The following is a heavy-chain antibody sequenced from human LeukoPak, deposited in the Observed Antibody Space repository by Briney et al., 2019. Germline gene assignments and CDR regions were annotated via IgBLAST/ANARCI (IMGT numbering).Heavy chain of an antibody. CDR3: ARALFDVESGDAFDI. Sequence: SETLSLTCTVSGGSISSGDYYWSWIRQPPGKGLEWIGYIYYSGSTYYNPSLKSRVTISVDTSKNQFSLKLSSVTAADTAVYYCARALFDVESGDAFDIWGQGTMVTVSS. CDR1: GGSISSGDYY. J-gene: IGHJ3*02. CDR2: IYYSGST. V-gene: IGHV4-30-4*01. D-gene: IGHD3-9*01.